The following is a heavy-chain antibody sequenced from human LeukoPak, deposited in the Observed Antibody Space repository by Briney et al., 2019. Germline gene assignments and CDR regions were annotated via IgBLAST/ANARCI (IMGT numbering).Heavy chain of an antibody. Sequence: ASVKVSCKASGYTFTSCYMHWVRQAPGQGLEWMGIINPSGGSTSYAQKFQGRVTMTRDTSTSTVYMELSSLRSEDTAVYYCARVADSSGYYSLFDYWGQGTLVTVSS. V-gene: IGHV1-46*01. J-gene: IGHJ4*02. CDR1: GYTFTSCY. CDR3: ARVADSSGYYSLFDY. D-gene: IGHD3-22*01. CDR2: INPSGGST.